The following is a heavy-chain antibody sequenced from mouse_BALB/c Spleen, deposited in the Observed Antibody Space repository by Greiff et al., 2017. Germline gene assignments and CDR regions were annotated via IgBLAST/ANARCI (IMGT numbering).Heavy chain of an antibody. D-gene: IGHD1-1*01. CDR3: ARYHYGSSYDY. V-gene: IGHV1S81*02. J-gene: IGHJ2*01. CDR2: INPSNGRT. Sequence: QVQLQQSGAELVKPGASVKLSCKASGYTFTSYWMHWVKQRPGQGLEWIGEINPSNGRTNYNEKFKSKATLTVDKSSSTAYMQLSSLTSEDSAVYYTARYHYGSSYDYWGQGTTLTVSS. CDR1: GYTFTSYW.